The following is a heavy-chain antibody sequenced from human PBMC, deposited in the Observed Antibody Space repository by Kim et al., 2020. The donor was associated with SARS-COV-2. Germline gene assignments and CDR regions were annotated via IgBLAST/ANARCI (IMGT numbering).Heavy chain of an antibody. Sequence: GGSLRLSCSASGFTFSRYSMHWVRQAPGKGLESVSVIDYSGAATYYADSVKGRFTISRDNSKSTLYLQMSSLRPDDTAVYYCVKNWNADYWSQGTLVTVSS. V-gene: IGHV3-64D*06. CDR1: GFTFSRYS. D-gene: IGHD1-1*01. CDR3: VKNWNADY. CDR2: IDYSGAAT. J-gene: IGHJ4*02.